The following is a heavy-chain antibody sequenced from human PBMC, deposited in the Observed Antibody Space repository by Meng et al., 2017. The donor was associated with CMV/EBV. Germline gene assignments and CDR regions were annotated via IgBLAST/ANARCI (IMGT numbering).Heavy chain of an antibody. CDR3: AREGWGWLPGSGMDV. V-gene: IGHV3-48*03. D-gene: IGHD3-16*01. CDR1: GFTFSSYE. J-gene: IGHJ6*02. CDR2: ISSSGSTI. Sequence: LSLTCAASGFTFSSYEMNWVRQAPGKGLEWVSYISSSGSTIYYADSVEGRFTISRDNAKNSLYLQMNSLRAEDTAVYYCAREGWGWLPGSGMDVWGQGTTVTVSS.